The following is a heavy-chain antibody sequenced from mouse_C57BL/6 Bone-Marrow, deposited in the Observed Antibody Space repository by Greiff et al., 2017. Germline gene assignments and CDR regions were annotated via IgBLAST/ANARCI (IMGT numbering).Heavy chain of an antibody. CDR1: GYTFTNYW. V-gene: IGHV1-63*01. CDR3: ALYYGSPAMDY. D-gene: IGHD1-1*01. CDR2: IYPGGGYT. Sequence: QVQLKESGAELVRPGTSVKMSCKASGYTFTNYWIGWAKQRPGHGLEWIGDIYPGGGYTNYNEKFKGKATLTADKSSSTAYMQFSSLTSEDSAIYYCALYYGSPAMDYWGQGTSVTGSS. J-gene: IGHJ4*01.